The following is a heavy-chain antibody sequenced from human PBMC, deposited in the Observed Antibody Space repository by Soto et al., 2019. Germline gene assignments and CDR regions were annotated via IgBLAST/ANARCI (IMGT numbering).Heavy chain of an antibody. CDR2: ITGDTHAA. CDR3: ARDRPTDR. Sequence: QVQLVQSGAEVKKPGASVTVSCKASGYTFDRYAMSWLRQAPGQGLEWMGRITGDTHAATYAQKFQGRVSLTRDRSTTTATMELRSLTYDDTAVYYCARDRPTDRWGQGALVTVSS. CDR1: GYTFDRYA. J-gene: IGHJ5*02. V-gene: IGHV1-18*01.